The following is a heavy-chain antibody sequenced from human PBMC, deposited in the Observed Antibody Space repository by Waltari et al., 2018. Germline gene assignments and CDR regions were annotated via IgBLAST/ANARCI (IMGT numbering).Heavy chain of an antibody. CDR3: ARETELTFDY. J-gene: IGHJ4*02. CDR1: GGSISSSNW. V-gene: IGHV3-7*01. CDR2: IKQDGSEK. D-gene: IGHD1-26*01. Sequence: VQLQESGPGLVKPSGTLSLTCAVSGGSISSSNWWSWVRQAPGKGLEWVANIKQDGSEKYYVDSVKGRFTISRDNAKNSLYLQMNSLRAEDTAVYYCARETELTFDYWGQGTLVTVSS.